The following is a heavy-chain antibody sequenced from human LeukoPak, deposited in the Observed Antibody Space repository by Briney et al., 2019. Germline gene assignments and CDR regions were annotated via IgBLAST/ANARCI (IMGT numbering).Heavy chain of an antibody. J-gene: IGHJ6*03. CDR1: GFTFSSYW. Sequence: PGGSLRLSCAASGFTFSSYWMSWVRQAPGKGLEWVANIKQDGSEKYYVDSVKGRFTISRDNAKNSLYLQMNSLRAEDTAVYYCAREGHYYGSGSYFGLFYYYYYMDVWGKGTTVTISS. D-gene: IGHD3-10*01. CDR3: AREGHYYGSGSYFGLFYYYYYMDV. CDR2: IKQDGSEK. V-gene: IGHV3-7*01.